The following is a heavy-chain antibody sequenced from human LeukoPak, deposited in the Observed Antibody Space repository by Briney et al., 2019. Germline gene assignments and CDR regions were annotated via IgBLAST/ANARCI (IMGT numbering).Heavy chain of an antibody. Sequence: WGTLRLYCAASGFTFSTYNMNWLPQAPGKGLEWGSSLSSSSSYIYYADPVKGRFTISRDNAKNSLYLQMNSLRAEDTAVYYCARAHCSSTSCYLLDLFDYWGQGTLVTVSS. V-gene: IGHV3-21*01. CDR1: GFTFSTYN. CDR2: LSSSSSYI. CDR3: ARAHCSSTSCYLLDLFDY. J-gene: IGHJ4*02. D-gene: IGHD2-2*01.